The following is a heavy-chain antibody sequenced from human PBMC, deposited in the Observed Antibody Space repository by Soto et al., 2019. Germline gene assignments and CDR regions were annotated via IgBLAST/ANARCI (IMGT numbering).Heavy chain of an antibody. CDR1: GYTFTIYY. V-gene: IGHV1-46*01. D-gene: IGHD6-25*01. CDR2: INPRGGDT. CDR3: ARIAAAY. Sequence: ASVKVSCKRSGYTFTIYYIHWVRQAPGQGLEWMGTINPRGGDTTYAQKFQGRVTMTRDTSTSTVYMELSSLRPEDTAVYYCARIAAAYWGQGTLVTVSS. J-gene: IGHJ4*02.